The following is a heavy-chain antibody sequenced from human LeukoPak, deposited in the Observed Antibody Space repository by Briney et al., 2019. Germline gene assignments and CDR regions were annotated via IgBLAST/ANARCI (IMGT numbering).Heavy chain of an antibody. CDR1: GGSISSYY. J-gene: IGHJ4*02. Sequence: PSETLSLTCTVSGGSISSYYWSWIRQPAGKGLEWIGRIYTSGSTKYNPSLKSRVAMSVDTSKNEFSMKLSYVTAAGTGVYYCARESSGGSGVLVDFDYWGQGTLVTVSS. CDR2: IYTSGST. D-gene: IGHD2-15*01. V-gene: IGHV4-4*07. CDR3: ARESSGGSGVLVDFDY.